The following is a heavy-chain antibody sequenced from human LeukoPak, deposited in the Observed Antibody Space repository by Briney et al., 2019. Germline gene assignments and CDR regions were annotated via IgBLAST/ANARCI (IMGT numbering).Heavy chain of an antibody. CDR3: AGGMYGSGSYYN. CDR1: GFTFSSYS. Sequence: GGSLRLSCAASGFTFSSYSMNWVRQAPGKGLEWVSYISSSSSTIYYADSVKGRSTISRDNAKNSLYLQMNSLRAEDTAVYYCAGGMYGSGSYYNWGQGTMVTVSS. V-gene: IGHV3-48*01. CDR2: ISSSSSTI. D-gene: IGHD3-10*01. J-gene: IGHJ3*01.